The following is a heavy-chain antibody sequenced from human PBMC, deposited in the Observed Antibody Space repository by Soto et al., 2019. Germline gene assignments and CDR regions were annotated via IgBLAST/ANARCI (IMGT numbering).Heavy chain of an antibody. J-gene: IGHJ4*02. V-gene: IGHV1-3*01. Sequence: ASVKVSCKASGYTFTSYDMHWVRQAPGQRLEWMGWINAGNGNTKYSQKFQGRVTITRDTSASKAYVELSSLRSEDTAVYYCARDKINGILEYWGQGTPVTVSS. CDR3: ARDKINGILEY. CDR1: GYTFTSYD. D-gene: IGHD1-20*01. CDR2: INAGNGNT.